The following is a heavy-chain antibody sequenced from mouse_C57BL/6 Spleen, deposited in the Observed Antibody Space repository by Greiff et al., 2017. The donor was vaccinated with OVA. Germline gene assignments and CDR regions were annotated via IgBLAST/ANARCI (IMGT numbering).Heavy chain of an antibody. CDR1: GYTFTGYW. D-gene: IGHD1-1*01. V-gene: IGHV1-9*01. CDR2: ILPGSGST. J-gene: IGHJ4*01. CDR3: ARRGEITTVVPYYYAMDY. Sequence: VKLVESGAELMKPGASVKLSCKATGYTFTGYWIEWVKQRPGHGLEWIGEILPGSGSTNYNEKFKGKATFTADTSSNTAYMQLSSLTTEDSAIYYCARRGEITTVVPYYYAMDYWGQGTSVTVSS.